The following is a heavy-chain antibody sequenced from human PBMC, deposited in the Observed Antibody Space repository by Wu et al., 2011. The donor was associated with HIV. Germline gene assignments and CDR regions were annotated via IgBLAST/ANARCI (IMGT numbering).Heavy chain of an antibody. D-gene: IGHD3-3*01. CDR2: INPSGGST. J-gene: IGHJ6*03. CDR1: IHLHQLL. V-gene: IGHV1-46*01. CDR3: ARDYYDFWSGYRDHYYYMDV. Sequence: KKPWGRQCNGFLQGIWIHLHQLLYALGATGPGQGLEWMGIINPSGGSTSYAQKFQGRVTMTRDTSTSTVYMELSSLRSEDTAVYYCARDYYDFWSGYRDHYYYMDVWGKGTTVTVSS.